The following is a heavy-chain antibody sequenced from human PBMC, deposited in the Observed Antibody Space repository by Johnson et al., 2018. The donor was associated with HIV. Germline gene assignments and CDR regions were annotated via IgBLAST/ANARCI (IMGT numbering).Heavy chain of an antibody. Sequence: VQLVESGGGLVQPGESLRLSCAASGFTFSNNPMSWVRQTPGKGLELVSVIDTAGDTSYPGPVKGRFTIARENAKNSLYLQMNSLGAEDTAVYYCAKGRKDDGIWGQGTMVTVSS. D-gene: IGHD2-15*01. V-gene: IGHV3-13*01. CDR1: GFTFSNNP. CDR3: AKGRKDDGI. J-gene: IGHJ3*02. CDR2: IDTAGDT.